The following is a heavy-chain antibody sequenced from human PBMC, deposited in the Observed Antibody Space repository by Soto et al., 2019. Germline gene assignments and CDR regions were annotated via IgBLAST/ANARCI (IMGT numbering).Heavy chain of an antibody. CDR3: AKDTSSSPYYMDV. Sequence: EVQVLESGGGSVQPGGSLRLSCAASGFTFSNFAMSWVRHAPGKGLEWVSEISGSTGTTYYADSVKGRFIISRDNSKNTVHLPMNSLRAEDTAVYYCAKDTSSSPYYMDVWGKGTAVTVSS. D-gene: IGHD2-2*01. CDR1: GFTFSNFA. J-gene: IGHJ6*03. V-gene: IGHV3-23*01. CDR2: ISGSTGTT.